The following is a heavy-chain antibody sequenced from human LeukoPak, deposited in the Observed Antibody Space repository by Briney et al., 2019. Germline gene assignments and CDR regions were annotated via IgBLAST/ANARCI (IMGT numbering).Heavy chain of an antibody. CDR1: GGSISSGGYY. J-gene: IGHJ4*02. Sequence: SETLSLTCTVSGGSISSGGYYWSWIRQHPGKGLEWIGYIYYSGSTYYNPSLKSRVTISVDTSKNQFSLKLSSVTAADTAVYYCARHLGGDNYFDYWGQGALVTVSS. D-gene: IGHD2-21*01. V-gene: IGHV4-31*03. CDR3: ARHLGGDNYFDY. CDR2: IYYSGST.